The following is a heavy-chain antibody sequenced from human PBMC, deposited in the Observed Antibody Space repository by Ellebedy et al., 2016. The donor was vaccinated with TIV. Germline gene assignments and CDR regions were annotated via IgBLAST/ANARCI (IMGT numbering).Heavy chain of an antibody. CDR3: ANGAWTIQLWPDYFDY. CDR2: ISGSGGST. D-gene: IGHD5-18*01. J-gene: IGHJ4*02. CDR1: GFTFSSYS. Sequence: GESLKISXAASGFTFSSYSMSWVRQAPGKGLEWVSVISGSGGSTYYADSVKGRFTISRDNSKNTLYLQMNSLRAEDTAVYYCANGAWTIQLWPDYFDYWGQGTLVTVSS. V-gene: IGHV3-23*01.